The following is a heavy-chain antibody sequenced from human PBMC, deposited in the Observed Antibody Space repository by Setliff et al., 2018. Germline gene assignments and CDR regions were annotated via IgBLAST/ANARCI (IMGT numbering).Heavy chain of an antibody. CDR1: GYTFTTYA. CDR2: INTNTGNP. Sequence: GASVKVSCKASGYTFTTYAMSWMRQAPGQGLEWMGWINTNTGNPSYAQGFTGRFVFSLDTSVSTAYLQAEDTAVYYCARDRDGMFMFDSWGQGTLVTVSS. CDR3: ARDRDGMFMFDS. V-gene: IGHV7-4-1*01. J-gene: IGHJ4*02. D-gene: IGHD3-10*02.